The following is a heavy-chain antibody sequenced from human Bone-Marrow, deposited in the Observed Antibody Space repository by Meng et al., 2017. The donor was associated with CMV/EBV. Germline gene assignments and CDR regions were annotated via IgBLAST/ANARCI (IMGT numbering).Heavy chain of an antibody. J-gene: IGHJ3*02. CDR2: MNPNSGNT. V-gene: IGHV1-8*01. D-gene: IGHD1-26*01. Sequence: ASVKVSCKASGYTFTSYDINWVRQATGQGLEWMGWMNPNSGNTGYAQKFQGRVTMTRNTSISTAYMELSRLRSDDTAVYFCAKDALGKAFDIWGQGTMVTVSS. CDR1: GYTFTSYD. CDR3: AKDALGKAFDI.